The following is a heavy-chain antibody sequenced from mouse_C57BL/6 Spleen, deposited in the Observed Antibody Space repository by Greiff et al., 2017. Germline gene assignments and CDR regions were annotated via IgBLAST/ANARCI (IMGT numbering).Heavy chain of an antibody. D-gene: IGHD1-1*01. CDR3: AAHYYGSSDSLAMDY. CDR1: GFNIKDYY. V-gene: IGHV14-2*01. J-gene: IGHJ4*01. CDR2: IDPEDGET. Sequence: EVQLQQSGAELVKPGASVKLSCTASGFNIKDYYMHWVKQRTEQGLEWIGRIDPEDGETKYAPKFQGKATITADTSSNTAYLQLSSLTSEDTAVYYGAAHYYGSSDSLAMDYWGQGTSVTGAS.